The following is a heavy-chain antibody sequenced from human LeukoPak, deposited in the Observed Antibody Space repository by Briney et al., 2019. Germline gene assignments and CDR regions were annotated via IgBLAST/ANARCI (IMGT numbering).Heavy chain of an antibody. CDR2: INAGNGNT. D-gene: IGHD2-2*01. J-gene: IGHJ4*02. CDR1: GYTFTSYA. Sequence: ASVKVSCKASGYTFTSYAMHWVRQAPGQRLEWMGWINAGNGNTKYSQKFQGRVTITRDTSASTAYMELSSLRSEDTAVYYCARAGDDDCSSTSCYVYGGGYWGQGTLVTVSS. V-gene: IGHV1-3*01. CDR3: ARAGDDDCSSTSCYVYGGGY.